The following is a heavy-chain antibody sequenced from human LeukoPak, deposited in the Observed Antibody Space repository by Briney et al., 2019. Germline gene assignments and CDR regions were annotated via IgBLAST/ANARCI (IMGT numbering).Heavy chain of an antibody. V-gene: IGHV3-30*02. Sequence: TGGSLRLSCAASGFTFSSYGMHWVRQAPGKGLEWVAFIRYDGSNKYYADSVKGRFSISRDNPKNSLYLQMNSLRAEDTAVYYCASGGGWVFDYWGLGTLVTVSS. D-gene: IGHD6-19*01. CDR3: ASGGGWVFDY. CDR2: IRYDGSNK. CDR1: GFTFSSYG. J-gene: IGHJ4*02.